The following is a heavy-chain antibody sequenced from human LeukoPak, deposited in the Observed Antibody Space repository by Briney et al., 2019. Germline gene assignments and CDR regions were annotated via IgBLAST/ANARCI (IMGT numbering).Heavy chain of an antibody. CDR2: ISGRGGST. CDR1: GFTFSDYV. D-gene: IGHD2-2*01. CDR3: AKRTIYCSSPSCSFDY. Sequence: GGSLRLSCAASGFTFSDYVMSWVRQVPGKGLQWVSVISGRGGSTFYADSVKGRFTISRDNSKNTLYLQMNSLRAEDTAVYYCAKRTIYCSSPSCSFDYWGQGTLVTVSS. J-gene: IGHJ4*02. V-gene: IGHV3-23*01.